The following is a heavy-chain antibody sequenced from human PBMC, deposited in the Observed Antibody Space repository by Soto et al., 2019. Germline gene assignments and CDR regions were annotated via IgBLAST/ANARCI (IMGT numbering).Heavy chain of an antibody. V-gene: IGHV3-48*04. CDR3: ARDPPMRFGDLDAFDI. CDR2: ISTSSATI. Sequence: EVQLVESGGALVQPGGSLRLSCAASGFTFSTYSMNWVRQAPGKGLEWVSYISTSSATIYYADSVNGRFTISRDNAKNSLYLQMNSLRVEDTAVYFCARDPPMRFGDLDAFDIWGQGTIVTVSS. D-gene: IGHD3-10*01. CDR1: GFTFSTYS. J-gene: IGHJ3*02.